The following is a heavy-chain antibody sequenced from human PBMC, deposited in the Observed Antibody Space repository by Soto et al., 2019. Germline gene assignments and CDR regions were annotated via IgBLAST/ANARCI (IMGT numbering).Heavy chain of an antibody. Sequence: ASVKVSCKASGYAFTSYAMHWVRQAPGQRLEWMGWINAGNGNTKYSQKFQGRVTITRDTSASTAYMELSSLRSEDTAVYYCARAVVYCSSTSCYARYYYYYMDVWGKGTTVTVSS. CDR2: INAGNGNT. D-gene: IGHD2-2*01. V-gene: IGHV1-3*01. J-gene: IGHJ6*03. CDR3: ARAVVYCSSTSCYARYYYYYMDV. CDR1: GYAFTSYA.